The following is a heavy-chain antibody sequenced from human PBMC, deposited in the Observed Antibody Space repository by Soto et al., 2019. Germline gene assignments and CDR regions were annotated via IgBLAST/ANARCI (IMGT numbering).Heavy chain of an antibody. J-gene: IGHJ4*02. D-gene: IGHD6-19*01. CDR3: ARVRAVAGTAMMDY. Sequence: ASVKVSCKASGYTFTSYAMHWVRQAPGQRLEWMGWINAGNGNTKYSQKFQGRVTITRDTSASTAYMELSSLRSEDTAVYYCARVRAVAGTAMMDYWGQGTLVTVSS. CDR1: GYTFTSYA. CDR2: INAGNGNT. V-gene: IGHV1-3*01.